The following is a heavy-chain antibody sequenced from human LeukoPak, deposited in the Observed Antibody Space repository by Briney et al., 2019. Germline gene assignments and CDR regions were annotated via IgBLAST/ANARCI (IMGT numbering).Heavy chain of an antibody. Sequence: PGGSLRLSCAASELTVTSNYMSWVRQAPGKGLQWVSVIYPGGDIYYADSVKGRFTISRDNAKNSLYLQMNSLRAEDTAVYYCARDWYDNSDAFDIWGQGTMVTVSS. CDR2: IYPGGDI. CDR3: ARDWYDNSDAFDI. D-gene: IGHD3-9*01. V-gene: IGHV3-53*01. CDR1: ELTVTSNY. J-gene: IGHJ3*02.